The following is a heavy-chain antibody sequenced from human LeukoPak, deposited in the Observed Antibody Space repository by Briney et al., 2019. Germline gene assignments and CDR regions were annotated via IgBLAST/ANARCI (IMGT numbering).Heavy chain of an antibody. Sequence: SETLSLTCTVSGDSISSSNCYWGWIRQPPGKGLEWIGSIHNSGGTYYNPSLNSRVTITVDASKNYFSLKLSSVTAADTAVYYCARRTGSHLPNWFDPWGQGTLVTVSS. CDR2: IHNSGGT. CDR1: GDSISSSNCY. D-gene: IGHD3-10*01. J-gene: IGHJ5*02. CDR3: ARRTGSHLPNWFDP. V-gene: IGHV4-39*02.